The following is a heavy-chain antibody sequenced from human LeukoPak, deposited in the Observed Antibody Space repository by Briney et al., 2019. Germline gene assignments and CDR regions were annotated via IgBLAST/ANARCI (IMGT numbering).Heavy chain of an antibody. CDR3: ARDGLNYGDPIDY. Sequence: GGSLRLSCAASGFTFSSYGMHWVRQAPGKGLEWVAVISYDGSNKYYADSVKGRFTISRDNSKNTLYLQMNSLRAEDTAVYYCARDGLNYGDPIDYWGQGTLSTVSP. V-gene: IGHV3-30*03. D-gene: IGHD4-17*01. J-gene: IGHJ4*02. CDR2: ISYDGSNK. CDR1: GFTFSSYG.